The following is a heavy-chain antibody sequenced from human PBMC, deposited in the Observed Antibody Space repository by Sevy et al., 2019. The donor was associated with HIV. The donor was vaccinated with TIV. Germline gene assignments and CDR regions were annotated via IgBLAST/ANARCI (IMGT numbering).Heavy chain of an antibody. CDR3: ARAVAAADSY. CDR2: INQDASKN. CDR1: GFTFSSYW. D-gene: IGHD6-19*01. J-gene: IGHJ4*02. Sequence: GGSLRLSCAASGFTFSSYWMTWVRQAPGKGLEWVANINQDASKNYYVDSVKGRFTISRDNTKNSLYLQMNSLRAEDTAVYYCARAVAAADSYWGQGTLVIVSS. V-gene: IGHV3-7*01.